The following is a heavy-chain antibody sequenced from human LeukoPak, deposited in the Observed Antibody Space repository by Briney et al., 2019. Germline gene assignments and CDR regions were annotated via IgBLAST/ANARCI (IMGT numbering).Heavy chain of an antibody. CDR3: TIGGRTYYDILTGYYTFDY. CDR2: IRSKAYGGTT. V-gene: IGHV3-49*04. J-gene: IGHJ4*02. D-gene: IGHD3-9*01. CDR1: GFTFGDYA. Sequence: GRSLRLSCTASGFTFGDYAMSWVRQAPGKGVEWGGFIRSKAYGGTTEYAASVKGRFTISRDDSKSIAYLQMNSLKTEDSAVYYCTIGGRTYYDILTGYYTFDYWGQGTLVTVSS.